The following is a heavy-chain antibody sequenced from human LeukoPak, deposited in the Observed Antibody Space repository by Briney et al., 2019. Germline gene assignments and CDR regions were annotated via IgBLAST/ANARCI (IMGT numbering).Heavy chain of an antibody. CDR2: IYYSGST. V-gene: IGHV4-59*01. CDR1: GGSISSYY. J-gene: IGHJ4*02. CDR3: ARDPRWGGWEYFDY. D-gene: IGHD1-26*01. Sequence: PSETLSLTCTVSGGSISSYYWSWIRQPPGKGLEWIGYIYYSGSTNYNPSLKSRVTISVDTSKNQFSLKLSSVTAADTAVYYCARDPRWGGWEYFDYWGQGTLVTVSS.